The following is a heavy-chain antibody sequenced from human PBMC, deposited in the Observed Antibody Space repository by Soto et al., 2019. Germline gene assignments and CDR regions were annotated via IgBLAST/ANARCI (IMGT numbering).Heavy chain of an antibody. D-gene: IGHD3-10*01. V-gene: IGHV3-23*01. CDR1: GFTINNYA. CDR2: ISSSGGST. Sequence: EVQLLESGGGLVQPGGSLRLSCAASGFTINNYAMSGVRQAPGKGLEWFSTISSSGGSTYYADSVKGRFTISRDNSKNTLYLQMNSLRAEDTAVYYCAKERWAGYGMDAWGQGTTVTVSS. J-gene: IGHJ6*02. CDR3: AKERWAGYGMDA.